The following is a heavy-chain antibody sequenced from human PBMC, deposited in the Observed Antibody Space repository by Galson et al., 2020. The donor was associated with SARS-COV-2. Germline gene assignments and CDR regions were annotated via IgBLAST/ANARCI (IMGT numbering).Heavy chain of an antibody. Sequence: SESLSLSCTVSGVSISSYCWSWIRQPPGKGLEWIGSISYSGGTNYNPSLKSRVTITVDTYTNQFSLKLSSVTAADTAVYYCARESYDSSGYYLAYFDYWGQGTLVTVSS. CDR3: ARESYDSSGYYLAYFDY. CDR2: ISYSGGT. D-gene: IGHD3-22*01. V-gene: IGHV4-59*01. J-gene: IGHJ4*02. CDR1: GVSISSYC.